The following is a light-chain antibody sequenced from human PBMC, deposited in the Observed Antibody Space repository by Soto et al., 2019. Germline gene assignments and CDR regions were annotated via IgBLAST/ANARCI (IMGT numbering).Light chain of an antibody. J-gene: IGLJ1*01. CDR1: SSNIGRNT. Sequence: QSVLTQLPSASGTPGQRVTISCSGSSSNIGRNTVDWYQHLPGTAPKLLIYSNDQRPSGVPDRFSGSKSGTSASLAISGLQSEDEADYYCAAWDDSLNGLVFGTGTKLTVL. V-gene: IGLV1-44*01. CDR3: AAWDDSLNGLV. CDR2: SND.